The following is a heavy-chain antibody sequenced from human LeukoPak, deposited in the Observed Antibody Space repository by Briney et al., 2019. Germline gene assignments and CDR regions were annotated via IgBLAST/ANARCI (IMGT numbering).Heavy chain of an antibody. D-gene: IGHD6-19*01. Sequence: PSETLSLTCTVSGGSISSYSWSWIRQPPGKGLDGIGYIYYSGSTNYNPSLKSRVTISVDTSKKQFSLKLSSVTAADTAVYYCAAQGRYSSGWRADYWGQGTLVTVSS. CDR1: GGSISSYS. CDR2: IYYSGST. J-gene: IGHJ4*02. CDR3: AAQGRYSSGWRADY. V-gene: IGHV4-59*01.